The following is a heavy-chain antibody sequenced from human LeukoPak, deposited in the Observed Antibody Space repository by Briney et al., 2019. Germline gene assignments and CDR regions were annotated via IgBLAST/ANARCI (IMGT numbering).Heavy chain of an antibody. CDR3: AGHVVLVTATFDY. J-gene: IGHJ4*02. D-gene: IGHD2-21*02. CDR2: IIPILGIA. CDR1: GGTFSSYA. V-gene: IGHV1-69*04. Sequence: GASVKVSCKASGGTFSSYAISWVRQAPGQGLEWMGRIIPILGIANYAQKFQGRVTITADKSTSTAYMELSSLRSEDTAVYYCAGHVVLVTATFDYWGQGTLVTVSS.